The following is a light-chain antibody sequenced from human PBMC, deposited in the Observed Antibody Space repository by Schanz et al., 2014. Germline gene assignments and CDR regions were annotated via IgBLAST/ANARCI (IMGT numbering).Light chain of an antibody. Sequence: DIQLTQSPSSLSASVGARVTITCRASQSISSYLNWYQQKPGKAPKLLIYAAASLESGVPSRFSGSGSGTDFTLTISSLQAEDFATYYCQQSYSTPRTFGQGTKLEIK. V-gene: IGKV1-39*01. CDR2: AAA. J-gene: IGKJ2*01. CDR1: QSISSY. CDR3: QQSYSTPRT.